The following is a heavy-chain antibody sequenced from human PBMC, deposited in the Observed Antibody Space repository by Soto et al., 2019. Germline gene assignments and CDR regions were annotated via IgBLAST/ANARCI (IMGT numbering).Heavy chain of an antibody. J-gene: IGHJ6*02. CDR3: ARLFQASYSKYLYYYYGMDV. V-gene: IGHV5-51*01. D-gene: IGHD1-26*01. CDR2: IYPGDSDT. Sequence: PGESLKISCKGSGYIFTSYWIGWVRQMPGKGLEWMGIIYPGDSDTRYSPSFQGQVTISADKSISTAYLQWSSLKESDTAIYYCARLFQASYSKYLYYYYGMDVWGQGITVTVS. CDR1: GYIFTSYW.